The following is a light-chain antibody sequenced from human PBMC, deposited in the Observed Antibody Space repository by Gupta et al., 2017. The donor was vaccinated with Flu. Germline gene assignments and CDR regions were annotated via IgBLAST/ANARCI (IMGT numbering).Light chain of an antibody. J-gene: IGLJ1*01. CDR1: SSNIGTVYD. CDR2: GNN. CDR3: QSYDSSLIAYV. Sequence: QSVLTQPPSVSGAPGQRVTISCTGSSSNIGTVYDVPWYQQLPGPAPKLLIYGNNNRPSGVPDRFSGSKSGTSASLAITGLQAEDEADYYCQSYDSSLIAYVFGTGTKVTVL. V-gene: IGLV1-40*01.